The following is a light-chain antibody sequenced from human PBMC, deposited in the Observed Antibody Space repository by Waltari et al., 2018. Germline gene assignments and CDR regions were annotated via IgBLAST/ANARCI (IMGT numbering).Light chain of an antibody. J-gene: IGKJ1*01. Sequence: TCRASQSISSWLAWYQQKPGKAPKLLIYKASSLESGVPSRFSGSGSGTEFTLTIGSLQPDDFATYYCQQYNSYSVTFGQGTKVEIK. CDR3: QQYNSYSVT. CDR2: KAS. CDR1: QSISSW. V-gene: IGKV1-5*03.